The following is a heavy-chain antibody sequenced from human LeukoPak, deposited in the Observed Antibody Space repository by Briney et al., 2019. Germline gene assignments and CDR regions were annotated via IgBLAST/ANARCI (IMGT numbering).Heavy chain of an antibody. D-gene: IGHD3/OR15-3a*01. CDR1: AGYISTYY. Sequence: PSETLSLTCTVSAGYISTYYWSWIRQPPGKGLEWIGHIYYSGRTNYNSSLKSRVTMSVDTSKNQFSLKLSSVTAADTAVYYCARSLDFSTYFDYWGRGTLVTVSS. J-gene: IGHJ4*02. CDR3: ARSLDFSTYFDY. V-gene: IGHV4-59*08. CDR2: IYYSGRT.